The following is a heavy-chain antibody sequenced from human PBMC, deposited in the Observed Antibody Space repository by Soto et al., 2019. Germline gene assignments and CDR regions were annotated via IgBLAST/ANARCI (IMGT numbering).Heavy chain of an antibody. CDR1: GFTFSSCS. Sequence: GGSLRLSCAASGFTFSSCSMNWVRQAPGKGLEWVSYISSSSSTIYYADSVKGRFTISRDNAKNSLYLQMNSLRDEDTAVYYCARAPGGRWGDAFDIWGQGTMVTVSS. V-gene: IGHV3-48*02. J-gene: IGHJ3*02. CDR3: ARAPGGRWGDAFDI. D-gene: IGHD3-16*01. CDR2: ISSSSSTI.